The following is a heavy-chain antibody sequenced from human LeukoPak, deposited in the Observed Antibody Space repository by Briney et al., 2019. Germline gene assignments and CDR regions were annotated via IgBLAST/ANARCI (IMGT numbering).Heavy chain of an antibody. CDR3: ASILSGSYSDY. CDR1: GYTFTGYY. J-gene: IGHJ4*02. D-gene: IGHD1-26*01. V-gene: IGHV1-2*02. Sequence: VASVKVSYKASGYTFTGYYMHWVRQAPGQGLEWMGWINPNSGGTNYAQKFQGRVTMTRDTSISTAYMELTRLRSVETAVYYCASILSGSYSDYWGQGTLVTVSS. CDR2: INPNSGGT.